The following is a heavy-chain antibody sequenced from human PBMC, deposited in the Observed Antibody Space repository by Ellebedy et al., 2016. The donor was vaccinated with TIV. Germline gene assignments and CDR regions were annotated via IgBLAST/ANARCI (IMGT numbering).Heavy chain of an antibody. CDR2: ISVSGGST. CDR1: GFTFSSYA. D-gene: IGHD4-17*01. CDR3: AKDEETTYDY. J-gene: IGHJ4*02. V-gene: IGHV3-23*01. Sequence: GESLKISXAASGFTFSSYAMSWVRQAPGKGLEWVSAISVSGGSTYYADSVKGRFTVSRDNSKNTLYLQMNSLRAEDTAVYYCAKDEETTYDYWGQGTLVTVFS.